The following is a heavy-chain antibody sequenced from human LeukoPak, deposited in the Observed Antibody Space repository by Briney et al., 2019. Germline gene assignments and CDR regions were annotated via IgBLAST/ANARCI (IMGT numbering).Heavy chain of an antibody. Sequence: ASVKVSCKASGYTFTSYYMHWVRQAPGQGLEWMGIINPSGGSTSYAQKFQGRVTMTRDTSTSTVYMELSSLRSEDTAVYYCAREGASDDILTGYYPGGLDYWGQGTLVTVSS. D-gene: IGHD3-9*01. CDR3: AREGASDDILTGYYPGGLDY. CDR2: INPSGGST. V-gene: IGHV1-46*01. CDR1: GYTFTSYY. J-gene: IGHJ4*02.